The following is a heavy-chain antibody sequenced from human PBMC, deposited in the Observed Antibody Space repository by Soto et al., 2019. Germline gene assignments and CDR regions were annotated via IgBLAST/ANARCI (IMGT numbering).Heavy chain of an antibody. Sequence: ASVKVSCKASGDTFTTYDINWVRQATGHGLEWMGWINPNSGNIGYAQRFQGRVTMTRDTAIRTAYMEVSSLRSDDTAVYYCARGHSVPIQLWLGVNWFDPWGQGTLVTVSS. CDR2: INPNSGNI. J-gene: IGHJ5*02. CDR1: GDTFTTYD. CDR3: ARGHSVPIQLWLGVNWFDP. V-gene: IGHV1-8*01. D-gene: IGHD5-18*01.